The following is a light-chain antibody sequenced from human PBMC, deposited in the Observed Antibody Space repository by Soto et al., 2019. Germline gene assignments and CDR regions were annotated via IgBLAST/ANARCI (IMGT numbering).Light chain of an antibody. V-gene: IGKV3-11*01. J-gene: IGKJ5*01. CDR2: DAS. Sequence: EIVLTQSPVTLSLSPGERATLSCRASQSVRTYLAWYQVKPGQAPRLLIYDASRRASCVPARFSGSGSGTDFALTISSLEPEDFALYYCQQRNTWPPITFGQGTRLEI. CDR1: QSVRTY. CDR3: QQRNTWPPIT.